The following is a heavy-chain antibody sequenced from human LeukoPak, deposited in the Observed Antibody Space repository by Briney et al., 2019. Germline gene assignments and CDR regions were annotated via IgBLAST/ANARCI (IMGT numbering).Heavy chain of an antibody. V-gene: IGHV4-38-2*02. CDR1: GYSISSGYY. CDR2: IYHSGST. Sequence: ASETLSLTCTVSGYSISSGYYWGWIRQPPGMGLEWIGSIYHSGSTYYDPSLKSRVTISVDTSKNQFSLKLSSVTAADTAVYYCAREKQGFDPWGQGTLVTVSS. J-gene: IGHJ5*02. CDR3: AREKQGFDP.